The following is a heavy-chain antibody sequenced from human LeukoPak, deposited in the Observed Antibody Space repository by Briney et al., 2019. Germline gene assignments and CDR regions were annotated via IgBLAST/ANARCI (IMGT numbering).Heavy chain of an antibody. Sequence: GESLKISCKSSGYSFTDYWIGWVRQMPGKGLEWMGIIYPSDSDTRYSPSFQGQVIISADRSISTAYLQWSSLKASDTAMYYCATFHYYYGMDVWGQGTTVTVSS. CDR3: ATFHYYYGMDV. D-gene: IGHD2-21*01. CDR2: IYPSDSDT. J-gene: IGHJ6*02. V-gene: IGHV5-51*01. CDR1: GYSFTDYW.